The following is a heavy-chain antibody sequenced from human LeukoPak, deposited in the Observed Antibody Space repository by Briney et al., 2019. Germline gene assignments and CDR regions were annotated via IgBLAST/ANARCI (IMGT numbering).Heavy chain of an antibody. J-gene: IGHJ6*02. CDR3: ARGGYGMDV. CDR1: GGSISSYY. V-gene: IGHV4-59*01. Sequence: SETLSLTCTVSGGSISSYYWSWIRQPPGKVLEWIGYIYYSGSTNYNPSLKSRVTISVDTSKNQFSLKLSSETAADTAVYYCARGGYGMDVWGQGTTVTVSS. CDR2: IYYSGST.